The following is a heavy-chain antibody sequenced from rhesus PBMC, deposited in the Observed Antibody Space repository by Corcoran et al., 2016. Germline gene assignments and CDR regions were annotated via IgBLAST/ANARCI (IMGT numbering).Heavy chain of an antibody. V-gene: IGHV1-111*02. CDR3: ARGYSGTH. Sequence: EVQLVQSGAEAKKPGATVKISCKASGYTSTDHYLNWVRQAPGKGLEGMGGIDPSDGEADYARKFQDRVTNTADIAANTAYMELSSLRSEDTAVYYCARGYSGTHWGQGVLVTVSS. D-gene: IGHD6-25*01. CDR2: IDPSDGEA. J-gene: IGHJ4*01. CDR1: GYTSTDHY.